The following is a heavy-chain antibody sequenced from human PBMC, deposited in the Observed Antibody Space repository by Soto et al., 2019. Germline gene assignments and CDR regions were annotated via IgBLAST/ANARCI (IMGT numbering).Heavy chain of an antibody. V-gene: IGHV1-69*06. D-gene: IGHD3-3*01. CDR1: GGTFSSYA. J-gene: IGHJ6*02. Sequence: SVKVSCKASGGTFSSYAIDWVRQAPGQGLEWMGGIIPIFGTANYAQKFQGRVTITADKSTSTAYMELSSLRSEDTAVYYCARVALHAFWSGFASAYYYGMDVCDQGTRGT. CDR2: IIPIFGTA. CDR3: ARVALHAFWSGFASAYYYGMDV.